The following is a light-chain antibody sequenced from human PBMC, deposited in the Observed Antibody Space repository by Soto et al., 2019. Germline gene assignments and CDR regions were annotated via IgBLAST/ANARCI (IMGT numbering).Light chain of an antibody. CDR3: QQRWT. V-gene: IGKV3-11*01. Sequence: VLTQSPATLSLSPGERATLSCRASQSVSSYLAWYQQKPGQAPRLLIYDASNRATGIPARFSGSGSGTDFTLTISSLEPEDFAVYYCQQRWTFGQGTKLEIK. J-gene: IGKJ2*02. CDR2: DAS. CDR1: QSVSSY.